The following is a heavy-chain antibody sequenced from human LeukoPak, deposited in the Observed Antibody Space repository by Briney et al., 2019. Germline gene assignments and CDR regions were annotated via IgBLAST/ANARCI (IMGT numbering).Heavy chain of an antibody. CDR1: DDSITMYY. D-gene: IGHD1-1*01. Sequence: SETLSLTCTVSDDSITMYYWTRIRQPPGKGLEWIGYVDHTGSTKFNPSLNGRVSISRDTSKNFFSLRLRSVTAADTAVYFCARGRVSSSTWYSTYYYLFYMDFWGKGTTVTVSS. J-gene: IGHJ6*03. CDR2: VDHTGST. V-gene: IGHV4-59*01. CDR3: ARGRVSSSTWYSTYYYLFYMDF.